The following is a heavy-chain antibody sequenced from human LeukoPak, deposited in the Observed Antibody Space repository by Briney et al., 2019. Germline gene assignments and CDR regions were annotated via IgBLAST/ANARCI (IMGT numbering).Heavy chain of an antibody. D-gene: IGHD4-11*01. V-gene: IGHV4-4*09. CDR3: VRHVTSQTIRLQFWLVP. CDR2: IYSSGFT. CDR1: GGSISDYY. J-gene: IGHJ5*02. Sequence: SETLSLTCTVSGGSISDYYWSWIRQAPGKGLEWIGYIYSSGFTNYNPSVKSRVTMSVDTSKNQFSLKLSSVTAADTAVYFCVRHVTSQTIRLQFWLVPWGQGTLVTVSS.